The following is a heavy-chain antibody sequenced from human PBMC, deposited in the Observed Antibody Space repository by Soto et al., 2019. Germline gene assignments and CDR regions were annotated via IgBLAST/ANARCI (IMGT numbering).Heavy chain of an antibody. J-gene: IGHJ4*02. CDR2: IYYTGST. CDR1: GGSISSGDYY. CDR3: SRYQKGPFEF. Sequence: SETLSLTCTVSGGSISSGDYYWSWIRQPPGKGLEWIGYIYYTGSTYYNPSLKSRLTISVDTSKNQFSLKLTSVTAADTAVYCCSRYQKGPFEFWGQVSLVTVSS. V-gene: IGHV4-30-4*01. D-gene: IGHD2-2*01.